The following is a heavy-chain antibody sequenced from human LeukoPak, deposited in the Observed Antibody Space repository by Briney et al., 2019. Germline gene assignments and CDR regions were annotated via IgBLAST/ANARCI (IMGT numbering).Heavy chain of an antibody. CDR1: GGSISSSSYY. CDR2: IYYSGST. J-gene: IGHJ4*02. CDR3: APKVGATHFDY. Sequence: SETLSLTCTVSGGSISSSSYYWGWIRHPPGKGLEWIGSIYYSGSTYYNPSLKSRVTISVDTSKNQFSLKLSSVTAADTAVYYCAPKVGATHFDYWGQGTLVTVSS. V-gene: IGHV4-39*07. D-gene: IGHD1-26*01.